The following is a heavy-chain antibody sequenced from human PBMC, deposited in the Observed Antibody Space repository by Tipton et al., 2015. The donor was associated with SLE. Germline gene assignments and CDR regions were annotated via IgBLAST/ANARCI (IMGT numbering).Heavy chain of an antibody. CDR2: TNPSGNT. CDR3: AGTSSSGWYVIDY. Sequence: TLSLTCAVYGGSFSGYSWSWIRQPPGKGLEWIGQTNPSGNTNYNPSLKSRVTISVDTSKSQFSLKLSSVTASDMAEYYCAGTSSSGWYVIDYWGQGTLVTVSS. D-gene: IGHD6-19*01. V-gene: IGHV4-34*01. J-gene: IGHJ4*02. CDR1: GGSFSGYS.